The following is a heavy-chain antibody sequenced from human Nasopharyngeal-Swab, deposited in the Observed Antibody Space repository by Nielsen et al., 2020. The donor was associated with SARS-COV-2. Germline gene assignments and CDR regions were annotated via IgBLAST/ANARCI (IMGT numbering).Heavy chain of an antibody. CDR2: MNPNSGNT. CDR3: ARDLRYYDPESYYMDV. J-gene: IGHJ6*03. Sequence: ASVKVSCKASGYTFTSYDINWVRQATGQGLEWMGWMNPNSGNTGYAQKFQGRVTMTRNTSISTAYMELSSLRSEDTAVYYCARDLRYYDPESYYMDVWGKGTTVTVSS. V-gene: IGHV1-8*01. CDR1: GYTFTSYD. D-gene: IGHD3-22*01.